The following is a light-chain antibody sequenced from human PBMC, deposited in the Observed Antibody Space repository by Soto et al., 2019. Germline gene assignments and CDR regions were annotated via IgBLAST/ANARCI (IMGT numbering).Light chain of an antibody. CDR2: DAS. V-gene: IGKV3-20*01. Sequence: EFVLTQSPGTLALSPGERATLSCRASQTVRNNYLAWYQQKPGQAPRLLIYDASSRATGIPDRFSVGGSGTDFTLTISRLEPEDFAVYYCQQFSSYPLTIGGGTKVEIK. CDR3: QQFSSYPLT. J-gene: IGKJ4*01. CDR1: QTVRNNY.